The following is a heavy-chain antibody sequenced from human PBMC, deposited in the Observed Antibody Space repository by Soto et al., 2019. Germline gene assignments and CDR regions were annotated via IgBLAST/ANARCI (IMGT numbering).Heavy chain of an antibody. V-gene: IGHV1-18*01. CDR2: INPDNDNT. D-gene: IGHD2-15*01. Sequence: QVELLQSGPEMKRPGASVKVSCKASLYIFSNYYIVWVRQAPGQGLDWVGWINPDNDNTNVAQRFQGRVTLTTDTSTATALMELRGLTSDHTGIFYCARGAVSGCSYFPDMDVWGRGTTLTVSS. J-gene: IGHJ6*03. CDR3: ARGAVSGCSYFPDMDV. CDR1: LYIFSNYY.